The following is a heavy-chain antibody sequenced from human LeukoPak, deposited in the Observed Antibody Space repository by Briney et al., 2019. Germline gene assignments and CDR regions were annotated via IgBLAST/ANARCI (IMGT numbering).Heavy chain of an antibody. CDR2: ISSSGSII. CDR3: ARALVEEWLLYRYFSNYYMDV. Sequence: GGSLRLSCAASGFTFSDYYMSWIRQAPGKGLEWVSYISSSGSIIYYADSVKGRFTISRDNAKNSLYLQMNSLRAEDTAVYYCARALVEEWLLYRYFSNYYMDVWGKGTTVTVSS. V-gene: IGHV3-11*01. D-gene: IGHD3-3*01. CDR1: GFTFSDYY. J-gene: IGHJ6*03.